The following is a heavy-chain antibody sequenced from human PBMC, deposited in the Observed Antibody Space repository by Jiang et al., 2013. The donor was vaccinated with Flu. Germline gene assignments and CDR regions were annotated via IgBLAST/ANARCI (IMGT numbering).Heavy chain of an antibody. J-gene: IGHJ4*02. V-gene: IGHV3-21*01. D-gene: IGHD2-15*01. CDR2: ISSSSSYI. CDR1: GFTFSSYS. Sequence: ASGFTFSSYSMNWVRQAPGKGLEWVSSISSSSSYIYYADSVKGRFTISRDNAKNSLYLQMNSLRAEDTAVYYCAASIEGYCSGGSCYHATDYWGQGTLVTVSS. CDR3: AASIEGYCSGGSCYHATDY.